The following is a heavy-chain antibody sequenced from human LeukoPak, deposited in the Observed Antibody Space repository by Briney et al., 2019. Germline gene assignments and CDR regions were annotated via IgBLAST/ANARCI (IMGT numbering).Heavy chain of an antibody. CDR3: ARAIISLREYSYGYPVPFSYFDS. J-gene: IGHJ4*02. D-gene: IGHD5-18*01. CDR1: GGSFSGYY. Sequence: SETLSLTCAVYGGSFSGYYWSWIRQPPGKGLEWIGEINHSGSTNYNPSLKSRVTISVDTSKNQFSLKLSSVTAADTAVYYCARAIISLREYSYGYPVPFSYFDSGGQETLVTVSS. V-gene: IGHV4-34*01. CDR2: INHSGST.